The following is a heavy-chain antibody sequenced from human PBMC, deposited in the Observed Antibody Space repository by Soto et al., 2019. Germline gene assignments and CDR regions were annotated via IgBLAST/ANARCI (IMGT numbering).Heavy chain of an antibody. CDR2: ISGSGGGT. J-gene: IGHJ4*02. Sequence: PGGSLRLSCAASGFTFSSYAMSWVRQAPGKGLEWVSAISGSGGGTYYADSVKGRFTISRDNSKNTLYLQMNSLRAEDTAVYYCAKPGNYYDSSGYYYVVYFDYWGQGTLVTVSS. V-gene: IGHV3-23*01. CDR3: AKPGNYYDSSGYYYVVYFDY. CDR1: GFTFSSYA. D-gene: IGHD3-22*01.